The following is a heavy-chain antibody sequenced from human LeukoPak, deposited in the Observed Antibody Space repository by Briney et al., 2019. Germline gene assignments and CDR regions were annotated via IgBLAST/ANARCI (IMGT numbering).Heavy chain of an antibody. CDR3: ARGEDTAMVGGAFDI. D-gene: IGHD5-18*01. CDR2: INHSGST. CDR1: GGSFSGYY. J-gene: IGHJ3*02. Sequence: SETLSLTCAVYGGSFSGYYWSWIRQPPGKGLEWIGEINHSGSTNYNPSLKSRVTISVDTSKNQFSLKLSSVTAADTAVYYCARGEDTAMVGGAFDIWGQGTMVTVSS. V-gene: IGHV4-34*01.